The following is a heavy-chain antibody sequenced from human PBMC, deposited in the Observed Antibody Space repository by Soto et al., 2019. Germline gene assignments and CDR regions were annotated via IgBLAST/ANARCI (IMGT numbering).Heavy chain of an antibody. CDR3: AKVDSLFGIYRLSWFDP. Sequence: QVQLQESGPGLVKPSETLSLTCTVSGGSITTTTYYWGWIPQPPWKGLEWIDSIYYSGNTYYNPSIKTRVTIAVDTSKSQFSLKLSSVTAADTAVYYCAKVDSLFGIYRLSWFDPWGQGILVTVS. CDR1: GGSITTTTYY. CDR2: IYYSGNT. V-gene: IGHV4-39*01. J-gene: IGHJ5*02. D-gene: IGHD3-16*02.